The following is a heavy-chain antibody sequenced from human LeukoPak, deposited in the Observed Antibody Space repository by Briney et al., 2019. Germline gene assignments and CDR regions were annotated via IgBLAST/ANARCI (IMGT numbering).Heavy chain of an antibody. J-gene: IGHJ4*02. V-gene: IGHV3-74*01. CDR2: INSDGSST. CDR3: AKDLVRWLQLRRHRTIDY. Sequence: GGSLRLSCAASGFTFSSYWMHWVRQAPGKGLVWVSRINSDGSSTSYADSVKGRFTISRDNAKNTLYLQMNSLRAEDTAVYYCAKDLVRWLQLRRHRTIDYWGQGTLVTVSS. CDR1: GFTFSSYW. D-gene: IGHD5-24*01.